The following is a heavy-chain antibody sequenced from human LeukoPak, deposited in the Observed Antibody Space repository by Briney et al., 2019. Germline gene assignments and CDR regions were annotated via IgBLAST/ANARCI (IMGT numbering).Heavy chain of an antibody. CDR3: ARDPPYYDSSGYYYDY. CDR2: ISGSSIYI. V-gene: IGHV3-21*01. D-gene: IGHD3-22*01. Sequence: GGSLRLSCAASGFTFSTYSMNWVRQAPGKGLEWVSSISGSSIYIYYADSVKGRFTISRDNAKNALYLQMNSLRAEDTAVYYCARDPPYYDSSGYYYDYWGQGTLVTVSS. J-gene: IGHJ4*02. CDR1: GFTFSTYS.